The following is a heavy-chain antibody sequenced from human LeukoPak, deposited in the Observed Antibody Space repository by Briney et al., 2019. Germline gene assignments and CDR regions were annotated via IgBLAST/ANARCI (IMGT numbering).Heavy chain of an antibody. J-gene: IGHJ4*02. V-gene: IGHV4-39*01. CDR3: ARHRGFPDWGLDY. CDR2: IYYSGST. D-gene: IGHD7-27*01. CDR1: GGSISSSSYY. Sequence: SETLSLTGTVSGGSISSSSYYWGWIRQPPGKGLEWIGSIYYSGSTYYNPSLKSRVTISVDTSKNQFSLKLSSVTAADTAVYHCARHRGFPDWGLDYRGQGTLVTVSS.